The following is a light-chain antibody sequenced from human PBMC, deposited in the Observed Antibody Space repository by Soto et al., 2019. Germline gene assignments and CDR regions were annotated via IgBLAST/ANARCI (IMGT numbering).Light chain of an antibody. CDR1: QSVSGN. CDR3: QQDNHWPPT. Sequence: EIVMTQSPATLSVSPGERATLSCRASQSVSGNLAWYQQKPGQAPRLLIYGASTRATGIPARFSGSGSGTDFTLTISSLQSEDFAVYYCQQDNHWPPTFGQGTRLEIK. CDR2: GAS. J-gene: IGKJ5*01. V-gene: IGKV3-15*01.